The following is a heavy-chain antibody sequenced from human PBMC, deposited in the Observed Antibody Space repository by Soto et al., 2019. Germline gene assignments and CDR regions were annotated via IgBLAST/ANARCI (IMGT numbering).Heavy chain of an antibody. Sequence: GSLRLSCSASGCTFSSYAMHWVRQAPGKGLEYVSAISSNGGSTYYADSVKGRFTISRDNSKNTLYLQMSSLRAEDTAVYYCASNMVRGVNRLDYYYYGMDVWGQGTTVTVSS. V-gene: IGHV3-64D*06. D-gene: IGHD3-10*01. J-gene: IGHJ6*02. CDR1: GCTFSSYA. CDR2: ISSNGGST. CDR3: ASNMVRGVNRLDYYYYGMDV.